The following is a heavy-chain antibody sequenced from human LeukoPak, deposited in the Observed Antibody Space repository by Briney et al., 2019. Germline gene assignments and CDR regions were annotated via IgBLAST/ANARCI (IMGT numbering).Heavy chain of an antibody. Sequence: GESLKISCKGSGYSFTSYWLGWVRPMPGKGLAWVGMIFPGQSDTRYSPSFQRQVTISADKSISTAYLQWSSLKAWDTAMYYCAALAPVVFFDYWGQGTLVTVSS. CDR1: GYSFTSYW. J-gene: IGHJ4*02. CDR3: AALAPVVFFDY. CDR2: IFPGQSDT. V-gene: IGHV5-51*01. D-gene: IGHD4-23*01.